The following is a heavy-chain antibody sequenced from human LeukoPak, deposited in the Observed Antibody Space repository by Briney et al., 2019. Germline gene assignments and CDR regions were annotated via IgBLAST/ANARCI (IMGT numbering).Heavy chain of an antibody. J-gene: IGHJ6*04. CDR3: AELGITMIGGV. Sequence: GGSLRLSCAASGFTFSDYYMSWIRQAPGKGLEWVSYISTTGSYIYYADSVKGRFTISRDNAKNSLYLQMNSLRAEDTAVYYCAELGITMIGGVWGKGTTVTISS. CDR1: GFTFSDYY. V-gene: IGHV3-11*04. CDR2: ISTTGSYI. D-gene: IGHD3-10*02.